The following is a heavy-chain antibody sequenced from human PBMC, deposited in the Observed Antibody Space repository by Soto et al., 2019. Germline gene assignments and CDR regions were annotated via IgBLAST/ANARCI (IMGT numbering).Heavy chain of an antibody. CDR2: IYYSGST. D-gene: IGHD3-3*01. CDR1: GGSITSSSYY. V-gene: IGHV4-39*01. Sequence: PAETRSLTCTVPGGSITSSSYYGVGIRQPPGKGVEWIGRIYYSGSTYYNPSLKSRVTISVDTSKNQFSLKLSSVTAADTAVYYCARHPNHYDFWSGQNWFDPWGQGTLVTVSS. J-gene: IGHJ5*02. CDR3: ARHPNHYDFWSGQNWFDP.